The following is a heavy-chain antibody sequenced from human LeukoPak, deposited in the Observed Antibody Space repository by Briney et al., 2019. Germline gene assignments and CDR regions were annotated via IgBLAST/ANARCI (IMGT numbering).Heavy chain of an antibody. D-gene: IGHD4-17*01. V-gene: IGHV3-15*01. CDR1: GFTFTNAW. J-gene: IGHJ4*02. CDR2: IKSKSDGGTT. CDR3: TTAPTVTTHRGY. Sequence: GGSLRLSCAASGFTFTNAWMSWVRQAPGKGLEWVGRIKSKSDGGTTEYAAPVKGRSTISRDDSKYTVYLQMNSLKTEDTAVYYCTTAPTVTTHRGYWGQGTLVTVSS.